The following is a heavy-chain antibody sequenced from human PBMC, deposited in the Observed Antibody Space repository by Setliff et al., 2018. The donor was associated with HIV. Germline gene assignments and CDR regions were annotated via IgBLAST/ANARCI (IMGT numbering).Heavy chain of an antibody. J-gene: IGHJ5*02. D-gene: IGHD3-3*01. V-gene: IGHV2-5*02. CDR1: GFSGTA. CDR2: IYWDDDK. CDR3: AHLEGSGSGRWFDP. Sequence: GFSGTAMAWVRQPPGKALEWLALIYWDDDKRYSSSLKSRLTITKDTSKHQVVLTMTNMDPVDTATYSCAHLEGSGSGRWFDPWGQGTLVTVSS.